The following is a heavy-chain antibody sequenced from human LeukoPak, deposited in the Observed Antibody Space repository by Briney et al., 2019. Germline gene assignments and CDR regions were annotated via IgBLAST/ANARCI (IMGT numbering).Heavy chain of an antibody. CDR1: GGSISSGDYY. J-gene: IGHJ4*02. V-gene: IGHV4-30-4*08. CDR3: ARDRLGDPIDY. Sequence: SQTLSLTCTVSGGSISSGDYYWSWIRQPPGKGLEWIGYIYYSGSTYYNPSLKSRVTMSVDTSKNQFSLKLSSVPAADTAVYYCARDRLGDPIDYWGQGTLVTVSS. CDR2: IYYSGST. D-gene: IGHD3-16*01.